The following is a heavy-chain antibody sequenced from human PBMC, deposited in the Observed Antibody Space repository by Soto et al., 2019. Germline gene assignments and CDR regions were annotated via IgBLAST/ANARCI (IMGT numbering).Heavy chain of an antibody. CDR2: INSSGTTT. V-gene: IGHV3-11*01. Sequence: GGSLRLSCSASGFNFNVYYMSWIRQAPGKGLEWVADINSSGTTTHYADSVKGRFTISRDNAKKSLYLQMSSLRVDDTAVYYCARDAWGGPSGQVILVTVSS. J-gene: IGHJ5*02. CDR1: GFNFNVYY. D-gene: IGHD3-10*01. CDR3: ARDAWGGP.